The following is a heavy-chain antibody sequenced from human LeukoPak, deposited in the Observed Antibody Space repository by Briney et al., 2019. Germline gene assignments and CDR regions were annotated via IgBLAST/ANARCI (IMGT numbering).Heavy chain of an antibody. CDR3: ARDLVYYDNGGSDYGMDL. D-gene: IGHD3-16*01. V-gene: IGHV3-21*01. CDR1: GFTFSSYS. J-gene: IGHJ6*02. Sequence: GGSLRLSCAASGFTFSSYSMNWVRQAPGKGLEWVSSISSSSSYIYYADSVKGRFTISRDNPKNTLYLQMNSMRAEDTAVYYCARDLVYYDNGGSDYGMDLWGQGPAVTLPS. CDR2: ISSSSSYI.